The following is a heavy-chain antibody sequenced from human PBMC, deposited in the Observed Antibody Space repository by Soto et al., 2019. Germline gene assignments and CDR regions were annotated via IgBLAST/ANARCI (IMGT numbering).Heavy chain of an antibody. J-gene: IGHJ6*02. Sequence: QVQLVESGGGVVQPGRSLRLSCAASGFTFSSYGMHWVRQAPGKGLEWVAVIWYDGSNKYYADSVKGRFTISRDNSKNPLYLQMNSLRAEDTAVYYCARDSSSSGSDYGMDVWGQGTTVTVSS. CDR3: ARDSSSSGSDYGMDV. CDR1: GFTFSSYG. CDR2: IWYDGSNK. V-gene: IGHV3-33*01. D-gene: IGHD6-6*01.